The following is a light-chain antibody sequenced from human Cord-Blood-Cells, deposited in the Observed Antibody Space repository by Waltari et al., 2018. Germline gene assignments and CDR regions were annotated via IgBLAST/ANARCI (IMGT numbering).Light chain of an antibody. CDR2: GAS. CDR1: QSVSSSY. J-gene: IGKJ1*01. V-gene: IGKV3-20*01. CDR3: QQYGSSPPWT. Sequence: EIVLTQSPGTLSLSPGERATLSCRASQSVSSSYLAWYQHKPGQAPRLLIYGASSRATGIPDRFSDSGSGTDFTLTISRLEPEDFAVYYCQQYGSSPPWTFGQGTKVEIK.